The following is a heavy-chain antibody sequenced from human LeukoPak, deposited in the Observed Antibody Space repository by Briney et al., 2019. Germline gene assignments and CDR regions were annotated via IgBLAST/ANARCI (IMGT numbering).Heavy chain of an antibody. V-gene: IGHV3-49*03. Sequence: GGSLRLSCTASGFTFGDYAMSWIRQAPGKGLEWVGFIRSKAYGETAGYAASVKGRFTISRDDSKAIAYLQMNSLKTEDTAVYHCTRDRGAYNLYDYWGQGTLVTVSS. CDR3: TRDRGAYNLYDY. CDR2: IRSKAYGETA. D-gene: IGHD1-1*01. CDR1: GFTFGDYA. J-gene: IGHJ4*02.